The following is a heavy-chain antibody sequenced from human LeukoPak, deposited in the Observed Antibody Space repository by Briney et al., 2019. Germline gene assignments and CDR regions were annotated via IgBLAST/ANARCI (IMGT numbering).Heavy chain of an antibody. D-gene: IGHD5-24*01. J-gene: IGHJ4*02. V-gene: IGHV3-23*01. CDR3: ARWDGYADY. Sequence: GGSLRLSCAASGFTFSSYGMSWVRQAPGKGLEWVSGFSSSGNTYYADSVKGRFTISRDNSKNTLYLQMNTLRVDDTAVYYCARWDGYADYWGQGTLVTVSS. CDR1: GFTFSSYG. CDR2: FSSSGNT.